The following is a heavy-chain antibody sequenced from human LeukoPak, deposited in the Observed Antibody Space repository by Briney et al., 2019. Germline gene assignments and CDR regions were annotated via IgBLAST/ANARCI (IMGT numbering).Heavy chain of an antibody. Sequence: GGSLRLSCAASGFTFSSYSMNWVRQAPGTGLEWVSSISSSSSYIYYADSVKGRFTISRDNAKNSLYLQMNSLRAEDTAVYYCARDLDLGVARWLEPEFDYWGQGTLVTVSS. CDR1: GFTFSSYS. D-gene: IGHD5-24*01. J-gene: IGHJ4*02. CDR3: ARDLDLGVARWLEPEFDY. CDR2: ISSSSSYI. V-gene: IGHV3-21*01.